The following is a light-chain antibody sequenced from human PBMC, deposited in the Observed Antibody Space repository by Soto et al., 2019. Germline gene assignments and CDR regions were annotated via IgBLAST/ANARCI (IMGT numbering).Light chain of an antibody. CDR3: WSYAGRTTTYV. J-gene: IGLJ1*01. CDR1: SRDVGSYDL. CDR2: DVN. Sequence: QSALTQPASVSGSPGQSITISCTGTSRDVGSYDLVSWYQQHPGKVPKLIISDVNKRTSGVSLRFSGSKSGNTASLTISGLQAEDEADYYCWSYAGRTTTYVVGTGTKLTVL. V-gene: IGLV2-23*02.